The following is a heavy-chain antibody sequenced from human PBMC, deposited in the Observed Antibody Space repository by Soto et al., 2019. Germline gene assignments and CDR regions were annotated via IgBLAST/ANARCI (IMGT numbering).Heavy chain of an antibody. CDR3: ARGGATAMAIFDY. CDR2: ISSSSYI. Sequence: PGGSLRLSCAASGFTFSSYSMNWVRQAPGKGLEWVSSISSSSYIYYADSVKGRFIISRDNAKNSLYLQMNSLRAEDTAVYYCARGGATAMAIFDYWGQGTLVTVSS. J-gene: IGHJ4*02. V-gene: IGHV3-21*01. D-gene: IGHD5-18*01. CDR1: GFTFSSYS.